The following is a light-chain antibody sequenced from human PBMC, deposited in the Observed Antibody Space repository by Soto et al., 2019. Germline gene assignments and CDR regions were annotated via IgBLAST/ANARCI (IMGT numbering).Light chain of an antibody. Sequence: EIVVTQSPATLSVSPGESAARSCRASQSISTHLAWYQQRPGQSPRLLISSASSRVTGFSARFSGSGSGTEFTLTISSLQSEDFAVYHCQQYYVWPPTFGQGT. J-gene: IGKJ1*01. V-gene: IGKV3-15*01. CDR3: QQYYVWPPT. CDR2: SAS. CDR1: QSISTH.